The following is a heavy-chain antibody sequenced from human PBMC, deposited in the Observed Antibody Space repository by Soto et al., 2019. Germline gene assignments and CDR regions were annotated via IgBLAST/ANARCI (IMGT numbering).Heavy chain of an antibody. J-gene: IGHJ3*02. CDR2: INPNSGGT. CDR3: GREISPPDSSGSDAFDI. D-gene: IGHD3-22*01. Sequence: ASVKVSCKASGYTFTGYYMHWVRQAPGQGLEWMGWINPNSGGTNYAQKFQGWVTMTRDTSISTAYMELSRLRSDDTAVYYCGREISPPDSSGSDAFDIWGQGTMVTVSS. CDR1: GYTFTGYY. V-gene: IGHV1-2*04.